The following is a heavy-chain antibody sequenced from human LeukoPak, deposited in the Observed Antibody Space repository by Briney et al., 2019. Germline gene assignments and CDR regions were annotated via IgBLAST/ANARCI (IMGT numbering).Heavy chain of an antibody. CDR2: IYHSGST. Sequence: SETLFLTCAVSGYSISSGYYWGWIRQPPGKGLEWIGSIYHSGSTYYNPSLKSRVTISVDTSKNQFSLKLSSVTAADTAVYYCARSGYSSGWLFDYWGQGTLVTVSS. D-gene: IGHD6-19*01. V-gene: IGHV4-38-2*01. CDR3: ARSGYSSGWLFDY. CDR1: GYSISSGYY. J-gene: IGHJ4*02.